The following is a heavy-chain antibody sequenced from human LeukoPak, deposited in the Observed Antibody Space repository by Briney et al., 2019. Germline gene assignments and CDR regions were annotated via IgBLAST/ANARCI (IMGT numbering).Heavy chain of an antibody. CDR3: TRGAGWLIDY. V-gene: IGHV4-59*01. CDR1: GDSISDYY. Sequence: PSETLSLTCTVSGDSISDYYRGWIRQPPGKGLEWIGYFHNSGTSTYNPSLKSRVTISADTSKNQFSLKLNSLTTADTAVYYCTRGAGWLIDYWGQGILVTVSS. D-gene: IGHD3-16*01. CDR2: FHNSGTS. J-gene: IGHJ4*02.